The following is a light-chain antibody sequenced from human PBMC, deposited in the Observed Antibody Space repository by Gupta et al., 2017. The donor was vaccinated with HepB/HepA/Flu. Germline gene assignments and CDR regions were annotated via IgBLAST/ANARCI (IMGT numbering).Light chain of an antibody. CDR3: QPDKSYSAHT. V-gene: IGKV1-5*03. CDR1: QSVSGR. Sequence: DNPVTQSPPTLSASLGDRVTITCRASQSVSGRLAWYQQKPGKAPKLLIYEASTLETGVPSRFSGSGSGTHFTLTISGLQPDDFATYYCQPDKSYSAHTLGQGTKLEIK. CDR2: EAS. J-gene: IGKJ2*01.